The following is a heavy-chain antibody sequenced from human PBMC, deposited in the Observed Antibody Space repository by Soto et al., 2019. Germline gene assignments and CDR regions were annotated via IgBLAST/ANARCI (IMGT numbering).Heavy chain of an antibody. V-gene: IGHV4-59*08. D-gene: IGHD3-10*01. J-gene: IGHJ6*02. CDR2: VYYSGNT. CDR3: ARQGFGPLHGLVDV. Sequence: SETLSLTCTVSGGSISSFYWSWIRQPPGKGLEWIGYVYYSGNTYYNPSLKSRVTISVDTSKNQFSLKLSSVTAADTALYYCARQGFGPLHGLVDVWGQGTTVTVSS. CDR1: GGSISSFY.